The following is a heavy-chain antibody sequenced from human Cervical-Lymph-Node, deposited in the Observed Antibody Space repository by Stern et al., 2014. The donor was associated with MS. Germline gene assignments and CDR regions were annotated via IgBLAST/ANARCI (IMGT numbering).Heavy chain of an antibody. CDR2: ILPMIGTA. CDR1: GGTFRHYA. J-gene: IGHJ5*02. Sequence: VQLVESGAEEKKPGSSVKVSCKASGGTFRHYATRWVRQAPGQGLEWMGGILPMIGTANYGQRFQGRLTITADESTSTTYMELSSLNSEDTSVYYCARGAYCGADCYSEFGLASWGQGTLVTVSS. D-gene: IGHD2-21*02. CDR3: ARGAYCGADCYSEFGLAS. V-gene: IGHV1-69*01.